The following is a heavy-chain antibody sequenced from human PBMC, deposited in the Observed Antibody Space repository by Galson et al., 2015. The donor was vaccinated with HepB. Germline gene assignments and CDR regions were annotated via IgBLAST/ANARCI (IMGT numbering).Heavy chain of an antibody. CDR2: ISSSGSTI. Sequence: WIRQAPGKGLEWVSYISSSGSTIYYADSVKGRFTISRDNAKNSLYLQMNSLRAEDTAVYYCARDEGGYVVDYWGQGTLVTVSS. J-gene: IGHJ4*02. D-gene: IGHD2-15*01. CDR3: ARDEGGYVVDY. V-gene: IGHV3-11*01.